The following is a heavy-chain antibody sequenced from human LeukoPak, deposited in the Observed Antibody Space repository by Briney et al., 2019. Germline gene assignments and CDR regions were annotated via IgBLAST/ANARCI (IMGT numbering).Heavy chain of an antibody. CDR1: GFTFSSYW. Sequence: GGSLRLSFAASGFTFSSYWMHWVRQAPGKGLVWVSRINTDGSSTSYADSVKGRFTISRDNAKNTLYLQMNSLRAEDTAVYYYARDGVQKQLVRFDYWGQGTLVTVSS. D-gene: IGHD6-6*01. CDR3: ARDGVQKQLVRFDY. CDR2: INTDGSST. J-gene: IGHJ4*02. V-gene: IGHV3-74*01.